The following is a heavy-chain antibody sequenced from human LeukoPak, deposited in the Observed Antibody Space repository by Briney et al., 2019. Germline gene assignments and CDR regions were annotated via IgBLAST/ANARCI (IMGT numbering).Heavy chain of an antibody. D-gene: IGHD3-9*01. J-gene: IGHJ6*04. V-gene: IGHV3-23*01. CDR3: AKDSARTYYDILTS. CDR2: ISGSGDST. CDR1: GFTFSSFG. Sequence: GGSLRLSCAASGFTFSSFGMSWVRQAPGKGLEWVSGISGSGDSTYYADSVKGRFTISRDNAKNSLYLQMNSLRAEDTALYYCAKDSARTYYDILTSWGKGTTVTISS.